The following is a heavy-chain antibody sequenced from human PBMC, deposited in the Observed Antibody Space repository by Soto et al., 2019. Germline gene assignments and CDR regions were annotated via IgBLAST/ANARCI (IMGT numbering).Heavy chain of an antibody. CDR1: GFTFSSYG. J-gene: IGHJ4*02. CDR2: IWYDGSNK. D-gene: IGHD1-26*01. CDR3: ARGGEGATHFDY. Sequence: QVQLVESGGGVVQPGRSLRLSCAASGFTFSSYGMHWVRQAPGKGLEWVAVIWYDGSNKYYADSVKGRFTISRDNSKNTLYLQMSSLRAEDTAVYYCARGGEGATHFDYWGQGTLVTVSS. V-gene: IGHV3-33*01.